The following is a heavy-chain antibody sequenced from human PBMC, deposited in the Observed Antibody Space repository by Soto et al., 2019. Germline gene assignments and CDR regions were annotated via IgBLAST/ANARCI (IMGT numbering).Heavy chain of an antibody. Sequence: QVQLVESGGGVVQPGRSLRLSCAASGFTFSSYGMHWVRQAPGKGLEWVAVISYDGSNKYYADSVKGRFTISRDNSKNTLYLQMNSLRAEDTAVYYCAKATIGLYFDYWGQGTLVTVSS. CDR1: GFTFSSYG. CDR2: ISYDGSNK. D-gene: IGHD3-9*01. CDR3: AKATIGLYFDY. J-gene: IGHJ4*02. V-gene: IGHV3-30*18.